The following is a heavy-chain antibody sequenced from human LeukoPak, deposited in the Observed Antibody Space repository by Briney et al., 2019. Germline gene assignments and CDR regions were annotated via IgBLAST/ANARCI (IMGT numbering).Heavy chain of an antibody. CDR1: GFTFSSYW. D-gene: IGHD5-18*01. CDR2: IKQDGSEK. V-gene: IGHV3-7*01. CDR3: ARYWGDSFGYGQKGIDY. Sequence: GGSLRLSCAASGFTFSSYWMSWVRQAPGKGLEWVANIKQDGSEKYYVDSVKGRFTISRDNAKNSLFLQLNSLRAEDTAVYYCARYWGDSFGYGQKGIDYWGQGTLVTVSS. J-gene: IGHJ4*02.